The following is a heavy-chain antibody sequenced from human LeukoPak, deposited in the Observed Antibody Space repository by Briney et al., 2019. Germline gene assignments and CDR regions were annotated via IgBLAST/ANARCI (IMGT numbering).Heavy chain of an antibody. CDR1: GFTFSSYG. V-gene: IGHV3-30*18. J-gene: IGHJ3*02. D-gene: IGHD4-17*01. Sequence: GGSLRLSCAASGFTFSSYGMHWVRQAPGKGLEWVAVISYDGSNKYYADSVKGRFTISRDNSKNTLYLQMNSLRAEDTAVYYCAKELHFDYGDYVYAFDIWGQGTMVTVSS. CDR3: AKELHFDYGDYVYAFDI. CDR2: ISYDGSNK.